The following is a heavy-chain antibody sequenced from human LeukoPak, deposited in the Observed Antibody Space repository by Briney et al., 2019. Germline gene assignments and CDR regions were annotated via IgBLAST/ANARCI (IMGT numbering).Heavy chain of an antibody. J-gene: IGHJ6*02. Sequence: ASVKVSCKASGYTFTGYYMHWVRPAPGQGLEWMGRINPNSGGTNYAQKFQGRVTMTRDTSISTAYMELSRLRSDDTAVYYCARQRVGRYYYYGMDVWGQGTTVTVSS. CDR1: GYTFTGYY. CDR3: ARQRVGRYYYYGMDV. D-gene: IGHD3/OR15-3a*01. CDR2: INPNSGGT. V-gene: IGHV1-2*06.